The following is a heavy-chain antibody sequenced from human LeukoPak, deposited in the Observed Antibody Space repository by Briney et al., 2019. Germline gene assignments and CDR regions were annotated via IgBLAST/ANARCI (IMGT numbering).Heavy chain of an antibody. J-gene: IGHJ5*02. D-gene: IGHD4-23*01. CDR1: GFTFSSYG. CDR2: ISYDGSNK. Sequence: GGSLRLSCAASGFTFSSYGMHWVRQAPGKGLEWVAVISYDGSNKYYADSVKGRFTISRDNSKNTLYLQMNSLRAEDTAVYYCAKDRRATVVIGWFDPWGQGTLVTVSS. CDR3: AKDRRATVVIGWFDP. V-gene: IGHV3-30*18.